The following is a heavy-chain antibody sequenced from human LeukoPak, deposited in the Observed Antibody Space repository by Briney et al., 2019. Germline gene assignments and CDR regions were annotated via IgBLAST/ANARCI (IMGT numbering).Heavy chain of an antibody. V-gene: IGHV3-66*01. CDR3: ARDRSGSYDF. J-gene: IGHJ4*02. Sequence: GGSLRLSCAVSGFTVSSSYMTWVRQAPAKGLEWVYVIYSGGSTYSADSVQDRFTISRDNSNNTVYLQMNSLRAEDTAVYYCARDRSGSYDFWGQGTLVTVSS. CDR1: GFTVSSSY. CDR2: IYSGGST. D-gene: IGHD1-26*01.